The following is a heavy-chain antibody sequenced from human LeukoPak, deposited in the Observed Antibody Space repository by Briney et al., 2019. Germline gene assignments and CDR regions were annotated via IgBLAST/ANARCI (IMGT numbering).Heavy chain of an antibody. CDR3: ARDEAVMTTVLSDAFDI. V-gene: IGHV3-33*08. CDR1: GFTFNRHT. D-gene: IGHD4-17*01. CDR2: IWYDGSKK. Sequence: GGSLRLSCAASGFTFNRHTMHWVRQAPGKGLEWVALIWYDGSKKFYTDSVKGRFTISRDNSKNTLYLQMNSLRAEDTAVYYCARDEAVMTTVLSDAFDIWGQGTMVTVSS. J-gene: IGHJ3*02.